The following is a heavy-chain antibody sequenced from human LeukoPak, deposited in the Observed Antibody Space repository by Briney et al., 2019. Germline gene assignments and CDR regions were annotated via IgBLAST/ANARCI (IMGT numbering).Heavy chain of an antibody. CDR3: ARDRYPYYDFWSGYSDWFDP. CDR2: IWYDGSNK. Sequence: PGGSLRLSCAASGFTFSNYAMSWVRQAPGKGLEWVAVIWYDGSNKYYADSVKGRFTISRDNSKNTLYLQMNSLRAEDTAVYYCARDRYPYYDFWSGYSDWFDPWGQGTLVTVSS. J-gene: IGHJ5*02. CDR1: GFTFSNYA. D-gene: IGHD3-3*01. V-gene: IGHV3-33*08.